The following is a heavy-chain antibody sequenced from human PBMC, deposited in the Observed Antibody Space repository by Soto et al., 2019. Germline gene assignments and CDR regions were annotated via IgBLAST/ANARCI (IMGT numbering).Heavy chain of an antibody. J-gene: IGHJ3*02. V-gene: IGHV4-31*11. CDR3: ARELDGYNFDAFDI. Sequence: SETLSLTCGVSVDSISRIDYYWTWIRQHPEKGLEWIGNIYFRGNTYYSPSLESRLTISVDTSKNQFSLKLTSVTAADTAGYYWARELDGYNFDAFDILGQGKMVTLSS. D-gene: IGHD5-12*01. CDR2: IYFRGNT. CDR1: VDSISRIDYY.